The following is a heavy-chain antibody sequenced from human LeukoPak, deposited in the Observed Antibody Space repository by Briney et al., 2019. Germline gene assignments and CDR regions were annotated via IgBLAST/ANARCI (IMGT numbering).Heavy chain of an antibody. CDR2: INPNSGGT. CDR1: GYTFTGYY. V-gene: IGHV1-2*02. J-gene: IGHJ3*02. CDR3: AREKVVLMVYASEDAFDI. D-gene: IGHD2-8*01. Sequence: ASVKVSCKASGYTFTGYYMHWVRQAPGQGLEWVGWINPNSGGTNYAQKFQGRVTMTRDTSISTAYMELSRLRSDDTAVYYCAREKVVLMVYASEDAFDIWGQGTMVTVSS.